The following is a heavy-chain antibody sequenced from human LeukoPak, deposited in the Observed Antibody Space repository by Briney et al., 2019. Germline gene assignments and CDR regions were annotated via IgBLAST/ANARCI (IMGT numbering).Heavy chain of an antibody. CDR1: GLTFSSYS. V-gene: IGHV3-21*01. D-gene: IGHD6-6*01. CDR3: ARGASSYY. J-gene: IGHJ4*02. Sequence: GGSLSLSCAASGLTFSSYSMKWVRQAPGKGREWVSSISSSSSYIYYADSVKGRYTISRDNAKNSLYLQMNSLRAEDTAVYYCARGASSYYWGQGTLVPVSS. CDR2: ISSSSSYI.